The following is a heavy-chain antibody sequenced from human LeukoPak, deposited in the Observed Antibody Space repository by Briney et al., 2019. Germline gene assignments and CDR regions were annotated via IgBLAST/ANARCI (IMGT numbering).Heavy chain of an antibody. D-gene: IGHD2-2*01. CDR1: AFRFGRDW. Sequence: GGSLRLSCVASAFRFGRDWISWVRQAPGKGLEGVACIKQDGSEEYYVGSVRGRFTFSVDNGKNSLYLQMNSLRAEDTARYYCATLDSTKSVFWGRGTAVTVSS. CDR2: IKQDGSEE. V-gene: IGHV3-7*01. J-gene: IGHJ1*01. CDR3: ATLDSTKSVF.